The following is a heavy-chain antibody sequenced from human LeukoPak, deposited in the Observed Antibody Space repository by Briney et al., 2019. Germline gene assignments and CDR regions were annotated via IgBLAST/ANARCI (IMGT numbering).Heavy chain of an antibody. CDR1: GEPFNGYY. CDR3: ARDFSRRGLYYMDV. CDR2: INHSGST. V-gene: IGHV4-34*01. Sequence: SETLSLTCAVYGEPFNGYYWNWIRQSPGKGLEWIGEINHSGSTNYNPSLKSRVTISVDTSKNQFSLKLNSVTAADTAVYYCARDFSRRGLYYMDVWGKGTTVTVSS. J-gene: IGHJ6*03. D-gene: IGHD3-10*01.